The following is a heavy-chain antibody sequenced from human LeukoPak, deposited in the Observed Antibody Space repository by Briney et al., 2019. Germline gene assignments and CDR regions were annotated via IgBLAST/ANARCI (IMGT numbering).Heavy chain of an antibody. CDR3: ARELGVAGLYYYYYYMDV. CDR1: GGSISSYY. CDR2: IYTSGST. D-gene: IGHD6-19*01. Sequence: PSETLSLTCTVSGGSISSYYWSWIRQPAGKGLEWIGRIYTSGSTNYNPSLKSRVTMSVDTSKNQFSLKLSSVTAADTAVYYCARELGVAGLYYYYYYMDVWGKGTTVTISS. V-gene: IGHV4-4*07. J-gene: IGHJ6*03.